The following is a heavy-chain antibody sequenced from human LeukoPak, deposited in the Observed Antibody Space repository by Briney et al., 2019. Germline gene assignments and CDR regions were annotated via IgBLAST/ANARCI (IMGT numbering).Heavy chain of an antibody. J-gene: IGHJ5*02. CDR1: GGSINSSSYY. D-gene: IGHD3-10*01. CDR2: IYYSGNT. CDR3: ARHYYDSGTRWWFDP. Sequence: SETLSLTCTVSGGSINSSSYYWSWIRQPPGKGLEWIGYIYYSGNTNYNPSLKSRVTISVDTSKNQFSLKLSSVTAADTAVYYCARHYYDSGTRWWFDPWGQGTLVTVSS. V-gene: IGHV4-61*05.